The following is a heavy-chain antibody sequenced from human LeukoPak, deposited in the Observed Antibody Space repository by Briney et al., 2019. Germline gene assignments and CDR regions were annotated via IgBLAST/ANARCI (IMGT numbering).Heavy chain of an antibody. D-gene: IGHD6-19*01. CDR1: GYTFTGYY. J-gene: IGHJ1*01. Sequence: ASVKVSCKASGYTFTGYYMHWVRQAPGQGLEWMGWISAYNGNTNYAQKLQGRVTMTTDTSTSTAYMELRSLRSDDTAVYYCARIAVAAGRYFQHWGQGTLVTVSS. CDR3: ARIAVAAGRYFQH. V-gene: IGHV1-18*04. CDR2: ISAYNGNT.